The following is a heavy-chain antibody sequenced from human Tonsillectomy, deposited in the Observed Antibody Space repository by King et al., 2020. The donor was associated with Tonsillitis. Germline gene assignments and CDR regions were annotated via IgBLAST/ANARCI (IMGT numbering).Heavy chain of an antibody. V-gene: IGHV1-69*01. Sequence: VQLVESGAEVQKPGSAVKVSCKASGGTFSNYSIAWVRQAPGQGLEWMGGIIPIYGAANYAQKFHGRVTVTAGEPTSTVYMELISLTSEDTAVYYCARGPPAIAAAAAYSYYYYMDVWGKGTTVTVSS. CDR2: IIPIYGAA. CDR1: GGTFSNYS. J-gene: IGHJ6*03. D-gene: IGHD6-13*01. CDR3: ARGPPAIAAAAAYSYYYYMDV.